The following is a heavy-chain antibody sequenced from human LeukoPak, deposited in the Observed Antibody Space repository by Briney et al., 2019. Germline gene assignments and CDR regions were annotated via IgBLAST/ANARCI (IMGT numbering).Heavy chain of an antibody. D-gene: IGHD6-19*01. CDR3: ARDSSTDAFDI. Sequence: GESLRISCKGSRYSFTSYWIGWVRHMPGKGLEWMGIIYPGDSDTRYSPSFQGQVTISADKSISTAYLRWSSLKASDTAMYYSARDSSTDAFDILGQGTMVTVPS. CDR1: RYSFTSYW. CDR2: IYPGDSDT. V-gene: IGHV5-51*01. J-gene: IGHJ3*02.